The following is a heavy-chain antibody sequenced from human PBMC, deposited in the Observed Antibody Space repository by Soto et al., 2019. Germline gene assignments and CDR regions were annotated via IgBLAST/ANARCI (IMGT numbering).Heavy chain of an antibody. V-gene: IGHV1-24*01. Sequence: ASVKVSCKVSGYTLTELSMHWVRQAPGKWLELMGVFDPEDGETIYAQKFQGRVTMTEDTSTDTAYMELSSLRSEDTAVYYCATAGIAVAGTLLAFDYWGQGTLVTVSS. J-gene: IGHJ4*02. D-gene: IGHD6-19*01. CDR2: FDPEDGET. CDR3: ATAGIAVAGTLLAFDY. CDR1: GYTLTELS.